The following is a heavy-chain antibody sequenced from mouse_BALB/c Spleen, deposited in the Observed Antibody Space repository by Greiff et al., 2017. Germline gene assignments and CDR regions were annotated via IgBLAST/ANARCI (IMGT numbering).Heavy chain of an antibody. CDR3: ARERNYGSSYAMDY. Sequence: DVKLVESGGGLVKPGGSLKLSCAASGFTFSSYAMSWVRQTPEKRLEWVASISSGGSTYYPDSVKGRFTISRDNARNILYLQMSSLRSEDTAMYYCARERNYGSSYAMDYWGQGTSVTVSS. D-gene: IGHD1-1*01. CDR1: GFTFSSYA. V-gene: IGHV5-6-5*01. CDR2: ISSGGST. J-gene: IGHJ4*01.